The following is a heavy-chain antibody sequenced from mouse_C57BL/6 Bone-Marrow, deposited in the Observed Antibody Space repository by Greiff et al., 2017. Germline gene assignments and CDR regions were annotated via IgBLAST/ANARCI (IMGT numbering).Heavy chain of an antibody. J-gene: IGHJ4*01. D-gene: IGHD1-1*01. CDR1: GFSLTSYG. CDR2: IWSGGST. V-gene: IGHV2-2*01. Sequence: QVQLQQSGPGLVQPSRSLSITCTVSGFSLTSYGVHWVRQSPGKGLEWLGVIWSGGSTDYNAAFISRLSISKDNSKSQVFFKMNSLQADDTAIYYCARMGDYYGSSPYYYAMDYWGQGTSVTVSS. CDR3: ARMGDYYGSSPYYYAMDY.